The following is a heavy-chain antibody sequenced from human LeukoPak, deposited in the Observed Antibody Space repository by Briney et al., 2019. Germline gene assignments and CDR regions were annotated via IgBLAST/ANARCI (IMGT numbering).Heavy chain of an antibody. D-gene: IGHD3-9*01. V-gene: IGHV3-23*01. Sequence: PGGSPRLSCAASGFTFSSYAMSWVRQAPGKGLEWVSAISGSGGSTYYADSVKGRFTISRDNSKNTLYLQMSSLRAEDTAVYYCAKDGPPYTLRYFDWGPYNWFDPWGQGTLVTVSS. CDR3: AKDGPPYTLRYFDWGPYNWFDP. CDR2: ISGSGGST. J-gene: IGHJ5*02. CDR1: GFTFSSYA.